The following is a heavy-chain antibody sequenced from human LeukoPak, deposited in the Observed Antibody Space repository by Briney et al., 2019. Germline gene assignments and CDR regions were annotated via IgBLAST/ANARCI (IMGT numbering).Heavy chain of an antibody. D-gene: IGHD2-21*02. CDR1: GGSFSPYY. J-gene: IGHJ4*02. Sequence: SEILSLTCAVYGGSFSPYYWGWIRQPPEKGLEWIGEINHSGSTNYDPSLKSRVTISVDTSKNQFSLKLSSVTAADTAVYYCARGGLYGGGDWYVDHRGQGSLVTVSS. CDR2: INHSGST. CDR3: ARGGLYGGGDWYVDH. V-gene: IGHV4-34*01.